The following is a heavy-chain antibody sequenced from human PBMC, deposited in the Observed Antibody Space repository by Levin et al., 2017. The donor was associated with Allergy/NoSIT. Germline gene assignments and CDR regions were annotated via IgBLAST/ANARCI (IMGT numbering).Heavy chain of an antibody. D-gene: IGHD6-13*01. CDR1: GGSISSGGYY. CDR3: ARDSKVVSSSWYYYYGMDV. V-gene: IGHV4-31*03. CDR2: IYYSGST. J-gene: IGHJ6*02. Sequence: LRLSCTVSGGSISSGGYYWSWIRQHPGKGLEWIGYIYYSGSTYYNPSLKSRVTISVDTSKNQFSLKLSSVTAADTAVYYCARDSKVVSSSWYYYYGMDVWGQGTTVTVSS.